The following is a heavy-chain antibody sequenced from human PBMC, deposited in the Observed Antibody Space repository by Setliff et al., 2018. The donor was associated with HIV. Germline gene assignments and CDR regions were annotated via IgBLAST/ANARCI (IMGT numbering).Heavy chain of an antibody. J-gene: IGHJ4*02. V-gene: IGHV3-23*01. CDR1: GFTFSNYA. Sequence: GSLRLSCAASGFTFSNYAMGWVRQGPGKGLEWVSTIGAAGYPTHYAESVKGRFTISKDNSQNALYLQMNSLTDEDTAVYYCAKYGSGNSGRGGFDYWGQGTLVTVSS. CDR3: AKYGSGNSGRGGFDY. CDR2: IGAAGYPT. D-gene: IGHD6-19*01.